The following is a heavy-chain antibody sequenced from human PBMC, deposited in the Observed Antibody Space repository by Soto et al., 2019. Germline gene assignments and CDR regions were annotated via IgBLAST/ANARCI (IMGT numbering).Heavy chain of an antibody. CDR1: GFTFSNAW. Sequence: EVQLVESGGGLVKPGGSLRLSCAASGFTFSNAWMNWVRQAPGKGLEWVGRIKSKTDGGTTDYAAPVKGRFTISRDDSKNALYLQMNHLKNEHPAVYYCTTDPPSERGDYYDSSDDAFDIWGQGTMVTVSS. D-gene: IGHD3-22*01. CDR3: TTDPPSERGDYYDSSDDAFDI. V-gene: IGHV3-15*07. CDR2: IKSKTDGGTT. J-gene: IGHJ3*02.